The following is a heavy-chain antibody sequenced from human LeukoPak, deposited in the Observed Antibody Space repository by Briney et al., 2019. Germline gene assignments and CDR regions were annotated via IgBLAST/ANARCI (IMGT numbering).Heavy chain of an antibody. D-gene: IGHD3-3*01. CDR1: GLAFSSYA. Sequence: GGSLRLSCAASGLAFSSYAMSWVRQAPGKGLEWVSTISVASNTSYADSVKGRFTISRDNSRNTVYLQMTSMRADDTAVYYCADYGVSGVRNNFYWGQGTLVTVSS. CDR3: ADYGVSGVRNNFY. J-gene: IGHJ4*02. CDR2: ISVASNT. V-gene: IGHV3-23*01.